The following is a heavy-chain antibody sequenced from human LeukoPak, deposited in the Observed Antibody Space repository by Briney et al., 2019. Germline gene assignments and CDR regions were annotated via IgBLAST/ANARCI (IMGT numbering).Heavy chain of an antibody. CDR3: TRRSSDDSSGYYVH. Sequence: GGSLRLSCAASGFTFSGSAMHWVRQASGKGLEWVGRIRNKANSYATAYSGSVKGRFTISRDDSKNTAYLQMNSLKTKDTAVYYCTRRSSDDSSGYYVHWGQGTLVTVSS. V-gene: IGHV3-73*01. D-gene: IGHD3-22*01. J-gene: IGHJ4*02. CDR2: IRNKANSYAT. CDR1: GFTFSGSA.